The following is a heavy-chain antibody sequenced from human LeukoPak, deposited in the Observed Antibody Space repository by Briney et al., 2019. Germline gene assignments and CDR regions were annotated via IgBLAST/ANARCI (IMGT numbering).Heavy chain of an antibody. V-gene: IGHV4-4*07. CDR1: GASISSYY. CDR3: ATTGPKTGPYYFDY. D-gene: IGHD1-14*01. Sequence: SETLSLTCTVSGASISSYYWSWIRQPAGKGLEWIGRIYTSGSTNYNPSLKSRITMSVDTSKNHFSLKLSSVTAADTAVYYCATTGPKTGPYYFDYWGQGTLVTVSP. CDR2: IYTSGST. J-gene: IGHJ4*02.